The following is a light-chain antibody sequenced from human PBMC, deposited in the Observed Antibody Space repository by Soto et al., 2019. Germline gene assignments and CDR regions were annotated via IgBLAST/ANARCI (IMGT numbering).Light chain of an antibody. Sequence: DIQMTQSPSAMSASVGDRFTVTCRASQSISSYLNWYQQKPGKAPKLLIYAASSLQSGVPSRFSGSGSGTDFTLTISSLQPEDFATYYCQQSYSTPIFGQGTKVDIK. CDR3: QQSYSTPI. CDR1: QSISSY. J-gene: IGKJ2*01. V-gene: IGKV1-39*01. CDR2: AAS.